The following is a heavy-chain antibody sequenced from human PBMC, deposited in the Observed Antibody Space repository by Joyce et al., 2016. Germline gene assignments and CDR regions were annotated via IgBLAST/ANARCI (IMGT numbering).Heavy chain of an antibody. CDR3: ARDGPPAGPDVDY. J-gene: IGHJ4*02. V-gene: IGHV3-48*01. CDR1: GFSVSAYS. D-gene: IGHD2-2*01. CDR2: IGSDI. Sequence: EVQLVESGGGLAQPGGSLRLTCAAAGFSVSAYSMQWVRQAPGKGREWISYIGSDIYYADSVKGRFTVSRDYGQNSLVLEMNSLRAEDTAVYYCARDGPPAGPDVDYWGQGTLVIVSS.